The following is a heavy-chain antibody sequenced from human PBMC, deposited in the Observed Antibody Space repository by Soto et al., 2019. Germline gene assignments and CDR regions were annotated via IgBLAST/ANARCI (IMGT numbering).Heavy chain of an antibody. CDR2: FIPIFGTA. V-gene: IGHV1-69*12. D-gene: IGHD1-7*01. CDR1: GGTFSSYA. CDR3: ARGLTGTTLAYGMDV. Sequence: QVQLVQSGAEVKKPGSSVKVSCKASGGTFSSYAISWVRQAPGQGLEWMGGFIPIFGTADYAQKFQGRVTITAYESTSTAYMELSSVRSEDTAVYYCARGLTGTTLAYGMDVWGQGTTVTVCS. J-gene: IGHJ6*02.